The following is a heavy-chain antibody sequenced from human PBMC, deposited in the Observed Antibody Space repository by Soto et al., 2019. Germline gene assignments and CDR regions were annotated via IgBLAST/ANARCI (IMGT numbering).Heavy chain of an antibody. CDR3: AREEIVVVPAARYYYYYGMDV. Sequence: EVQLVESGGGLVQPGGSLRLSCAASGFTFSSYWMHWVRQAPGKGLVWVSRINSDGSSTSYADSVKGRFTISRDNAKNTLYLQMNSLRAEDTAVYYCAREEIVVVPAARYYYYYGMDVWGQGTTVTVSS. CDR1: GFTFSSYW. V-gene: IGHV3-74*01. D-gene: IGHD2-2*01. J-gene: IGHJ6*02. CDR2: INSDGSST.